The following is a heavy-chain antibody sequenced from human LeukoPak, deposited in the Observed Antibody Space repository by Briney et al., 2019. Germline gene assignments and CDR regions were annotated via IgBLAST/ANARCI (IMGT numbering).Heavy chain of an antibody. D-gene: IGHD3-22*01. Sequence: SETLSLTCAVYGETSFSSYYWSWIRQTPGGALEWIGEINHSGYTDYNPSLKSRVTLSIDTSKNQFSLRLNSVTAADTAVYYCSRQVVGNDYWGQGTLVTVSS. CDR2: INHSGYT. CDR3: SRQVVGNDY. J-gene: IGHJ4*02. V-gene: IGHV4-34*01. CDR1: GETSFSSYY.